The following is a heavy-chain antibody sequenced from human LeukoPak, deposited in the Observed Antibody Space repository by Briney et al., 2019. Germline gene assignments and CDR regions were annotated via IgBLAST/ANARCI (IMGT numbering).Heavy chain of an antibody. CDR3: AKSPSVTMVCLDV. CDR1: GFTFSNYG. V-gene: IGHV3-23*01. CDR2: ISGSVGGT. Sequence: PGGSLRLSCEASGFTFSNYGMNWVRQAPGKGLEWVSGISGSVGGTNYADYVKGRFTISRDSSKNTLYLQMTSLRAEDTAIYYCAKSPSVTMVCLDVWGQGTTVTVSS. J-gene: IGHJ6*02. D-gene: IGHD2-8*01.